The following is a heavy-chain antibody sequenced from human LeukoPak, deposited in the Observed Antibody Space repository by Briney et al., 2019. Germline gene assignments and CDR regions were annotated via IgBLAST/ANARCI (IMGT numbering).Heavy chain of an antibody. CDR1: GYSFTSYW. Sequence: GESLKISCKGSGYSFTSYWISWVRQMPGKGLEWMGRIDPSDSYTNYSPSFQGHVTISADKSISTAYLQWSSLKASDTAMYYCANGGYCGGDCSSTAFDIWGQGTVVTVPS. J-gene: IGHJ3*02. CDR2: IDPSDSYT. D-gene: IGHD2-21*02. CDR3: ANGGYCGGDCSSTAFDI. V-gene: IGHV5-10-1*01.